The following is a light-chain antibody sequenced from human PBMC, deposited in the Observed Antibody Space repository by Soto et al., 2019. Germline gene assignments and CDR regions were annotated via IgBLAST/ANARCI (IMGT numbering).Light chain of an antibody. CDR2: WAS. CDR1: QSGLYSSNNKNY. V-gene: IGKV4-1*01. CDR3: QQYYSTPQT. J-gene: IGKJ3*01. Sequence: DIVMTQSPDSLAVSLGERATINCKSSQSGLYSSNNKNYLAWYQQKPGQPPKLLIYWASTRESGVTDRFSGSGSGTDFTLTISSLQAEDVAVYYCQQYYSTPQTFGPGTKVDIK.